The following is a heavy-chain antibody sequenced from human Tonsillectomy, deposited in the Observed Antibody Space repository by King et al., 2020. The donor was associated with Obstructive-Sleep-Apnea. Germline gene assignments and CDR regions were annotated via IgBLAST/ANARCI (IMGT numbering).Heavy chain of an antibody. CDR1: GFSLSIYG. J-gene: IGHJ4*02. CDR2: IRYDGSNH. D-gene: IGHD1-26*01. CDR3: AKEWETYRHLGTTTMFDY. Sequence: VQLVESGGGVVQPGRSLRLSCGASGFSLSIYGMHWVRQAPGKGLEWVPFIRYDGSNHYYADSVKGRFTISRDDSKNTLYLQMNSLRAADTAVYYCAKEWETYRHLGTTTMFDYWGQGTLVSVSS. V-gene: IGHV3-30*02.